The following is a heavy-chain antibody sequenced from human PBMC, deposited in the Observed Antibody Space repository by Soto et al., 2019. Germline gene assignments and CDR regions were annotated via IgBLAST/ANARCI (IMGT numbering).Heavy chain of an antibody. CDR2: TSSDGGTK. J-gene: IGHJ4*02. V-gene: IGHV3-30-3*01. Sequence: QVQLMESGGGVVQPGGSLRLSYVTSGFTFSRYSMHWFRQAPGKGLEWVAVTSSDGGTKFYADSVKGRFTVSRDNSKNTLYRQMNSLRPEDTAVYYCAREVVRTEWYFDNWGQGILVTVSS. CDR1: GFTFSRYS. CDR3: AREVVRTEWYFDN. D-gene: IGHD2-21*01.